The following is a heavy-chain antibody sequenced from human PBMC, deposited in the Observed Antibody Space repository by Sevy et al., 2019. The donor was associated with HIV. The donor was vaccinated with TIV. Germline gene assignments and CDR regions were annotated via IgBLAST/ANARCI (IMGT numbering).Heavy chain of an antibody. CDR2: LKSKASGGTV. V-gene: IGHV3-49*04. D-gene: IGHD1-1*01. J-gene: IGHJ4*02. CDR3: TRWKGDRSIVDY. CDR1: GFTFGDYA. Sequence: GESLKISCAASGFTFGDYAMNWVRQAPGKGLEWVAFLKSKASGGTVHHAASVQGRFTISRDDSKNIAYLQMNDLKTEETAVYYCTRWKGDRSIVDYWGQGALVTVSS.